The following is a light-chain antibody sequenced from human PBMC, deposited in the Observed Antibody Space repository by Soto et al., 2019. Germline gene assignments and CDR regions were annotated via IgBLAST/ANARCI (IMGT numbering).Light chain of an antibody. CDR3: ATWDDSLNVVV. CDR1: SSNIGTNT. V-gene: IGLV1-44*01. J-gene: IGLJ2*01. Sequence: QSALTQPPSASGTPGQRVTISCSGSSSNIGTNTVNWYQHLTGTAPRLLIYDNNQRPSGVPDRLSGSKSGTSASLAISGLQSEDEAEYYCATWDDSLNVVVFGGGTQLTVL. CDR2: DNN.